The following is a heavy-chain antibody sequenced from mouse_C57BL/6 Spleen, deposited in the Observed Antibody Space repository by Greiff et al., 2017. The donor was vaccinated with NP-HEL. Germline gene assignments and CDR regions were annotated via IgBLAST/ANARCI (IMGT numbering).Heavy chain of an antibody. D-gene: IGHD2-5*01. CDR3: ARETYYSNYLARDY. J-gene: IGHJ4*01. CDR1: GYTFTDYN. V-gene: IGHV1-22*01. Sequence: EVQVVESGPELVKPGASVKMSCKASGYTFTDYNMHWVKQSHGKSLEWIGYINPNNGGTSYNQKFKGKATLTVNKSSSTAYMELRRLTSEDSAVDYCARETYYSNYLARDYWGQGTSVTVSS. CDR2: INPNNGGT.